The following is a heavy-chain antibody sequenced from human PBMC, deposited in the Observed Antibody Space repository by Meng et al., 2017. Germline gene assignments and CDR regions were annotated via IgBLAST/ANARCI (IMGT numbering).Heavy chain of an antibody. CDR3: ATVPDFWSGYEIKQYYFYDYGIDF. D-gene: IGHD3-3*01. Sequence: ASVKVSCKASGYTFTSYAMNWVRQAPGQGLEWMGWINTNTGNPTYAQGFTGRFVFPLDTSVSTAYLQISSLKAEDTAVYSCATVPDFWSGYEIKQYYFYDYGIDFWGQGTTVTVSS. J-gene: IGHJ6*02. V-gene: IGHV7-4-1*02. CDR2: INTNTGNP. CDR1: GYTFTSYA.